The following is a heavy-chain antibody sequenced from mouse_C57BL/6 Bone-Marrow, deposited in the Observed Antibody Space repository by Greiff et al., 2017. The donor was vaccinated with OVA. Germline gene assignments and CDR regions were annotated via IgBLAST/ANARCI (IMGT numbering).Heavy chain of an antibody. CDR1: GFTFSSYT. J-gene: IGHJ4*01. D-gene: IGHD2-12*01. CDR2: ISGGGGNT. Sequence: EVQVVESGGGLVKPGGSLKLSCAASGFTFSSYTMSWVRQTPEKRLEWVATISGGGGNTYYPDSVKGRFTISRDNAKNTLYLQMSSLRSEDTALYYCARELPPYAMDYWGQGTSVTVSS. V-gene: IGHV5-9*01. CDR3: ARELPPYAMDY.